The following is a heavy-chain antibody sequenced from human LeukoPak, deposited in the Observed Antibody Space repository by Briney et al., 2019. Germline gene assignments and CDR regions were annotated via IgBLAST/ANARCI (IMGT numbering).Heavy chain of an antibody. D-gene: IGHD2-2*01. CDR2: IYYSGST. Sequence: SETLSLTCAVSGHSISSGYYWGWIRQPPGKGLEWIGRIYYSGSTYYNPSLNSRVTISLDTSKNQFSLKLSSVTAADTAMYYCASRYCDSTSCLFDYWGQGTLVTVSS. V-gene: IGHV4-38-2*01. J-gene: IGHJ4*02. CDR1: GHSISSGYY. CDR3: ASRYCDSTSCLFDY.